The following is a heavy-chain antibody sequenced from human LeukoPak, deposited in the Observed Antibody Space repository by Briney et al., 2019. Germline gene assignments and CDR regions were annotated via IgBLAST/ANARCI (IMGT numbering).Heavy chain of an antibody. J-gene: IGHJ4*02. Sequence: SETLSLTCTVSGYSISSGYYWSWIHQPPGKGLEWVGEINHTEGTSDNPSLKSRVTISVDTSKNQFSLKLSSVTAADTAVYYCARHGSYGSGNYYNAPIDYWGQGTLVTVSS. V-gene: IGHV4-38-2*02. CDR1: GYSISSGYY. CDR3: ARHGSYGSGNYYNAPIDY. CDR2: INHTEGT. D-gene: IGHD3-10*01.